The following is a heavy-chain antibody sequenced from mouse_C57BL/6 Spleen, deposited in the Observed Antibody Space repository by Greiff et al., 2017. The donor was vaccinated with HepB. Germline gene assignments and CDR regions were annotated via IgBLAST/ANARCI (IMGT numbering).Heavy chain of an antibody. V-gene: IGHV1-64*01. CDR3: ARRDSSGYFDY. Sequence: VQLQQSGAELVKPGASVKLSCKASGYTFTSYWMHWVKQRPGQGLEWIGMIHPNSGSTNYNEKFKSKATLTVDKSSSTAYMQLSSLTSEDSAVYYCARRDSSGYFDYWGQGTTLTVSS. J-gene: IGHJ2*01. CDR2: IHPNSGST. D-gene: IGHD3-2*02. CDR1: GYTFTSYW.